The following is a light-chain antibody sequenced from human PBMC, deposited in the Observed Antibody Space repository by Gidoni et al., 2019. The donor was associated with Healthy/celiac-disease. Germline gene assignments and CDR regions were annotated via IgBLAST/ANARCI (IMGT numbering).Light chain of an antibody. J-gene: IGKJ4*01. Sequence: VLTQSPGTLSLSPGERATLPCSASQSVSSSYLAWYQQKPGQAPRLLIYGASSRATGIPDRFSGSGSGTDFTLTISRVEAEDVAVYYCQQYGSSSTTFGGGTKVEIK. CDR2: GAS. V-gene: IGKV3-20*01. CDR3: QQYGSSSTT. CDR1: QSVSSSY.